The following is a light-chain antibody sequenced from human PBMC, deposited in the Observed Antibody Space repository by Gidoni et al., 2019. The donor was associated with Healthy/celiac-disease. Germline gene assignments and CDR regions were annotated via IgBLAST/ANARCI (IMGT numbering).Light chain of an antibody. J-gene: IGKJ2*01. CDR2: AAS. CDR1: QSISSY. Sequence: DIQMTQSPSSLSASVGDRVTITCRASQSISSYLNWYQQKPGKAPKLLIYAASRLQSGVPSRFSCSGSGTGFTLTISSLQPEDFATYYCQQSYSTPRTFGQGTKLEIK. V-gene: IGKV1-39*01. CDR3: QQSYSTPRT.